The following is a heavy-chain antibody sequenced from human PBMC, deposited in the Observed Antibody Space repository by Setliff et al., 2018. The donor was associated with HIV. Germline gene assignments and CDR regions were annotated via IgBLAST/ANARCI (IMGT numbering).Heavy chain of an antibody. V-gene: IGHV4-39*07. CDR2: IYYRGSA. CDR1: GGSISTTNYY. Sequence: SETLSLTCTVSGGSISTTNYYWGWVRQPPGKGLEWIGIIYYRGSAYYDLSLKSRVTLSVDTSKNQFSLKLSSVTAADTAVYYCARDGPLEGSYRYYYYYMDVWGKGTTVTVSS. CDR3: ARDGPLEGSYRYYYYYMDV. D-gene: IGHD3-10*01. J-gene: IGHJ6*03.